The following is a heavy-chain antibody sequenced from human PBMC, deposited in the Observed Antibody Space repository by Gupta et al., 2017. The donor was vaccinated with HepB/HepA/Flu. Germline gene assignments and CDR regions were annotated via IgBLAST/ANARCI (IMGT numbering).Heavy chain of an antibody. V-gene: IGHV3-23*01. CDR1: GFNFSSCA. D-gene: IGHD2-15*01. CDR3: AKLSGYCSGDDCYSDY. J-gene: IGHJ4*02. CDR2: ISGGCRYT. Sequence: EVQLLESGGTLVQPGGYLRLSCGASGFNFSSCAMNWVRQAPGKGLEWVSAISGGCRYTHYAESVKGRFTISSNNSKNTLYLQMNSLRAEDTARYYCAKLSGYCSGDDCYSDYWGQGTQVTVSS.